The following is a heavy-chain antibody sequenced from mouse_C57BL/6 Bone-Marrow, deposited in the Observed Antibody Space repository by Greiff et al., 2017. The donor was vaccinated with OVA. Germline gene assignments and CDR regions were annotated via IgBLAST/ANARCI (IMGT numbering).Heavy chain of an antibody. V-gene: IGHV1-81*01. CDR2: IYPRSGNT. Sequence: QVQLQQSGAELARPGASVKLSCKASGYTFTSYGMSWVKQRTGQGLEWIGEIYPRSGNTYYNEKFKGKATLTADKSSSTAYMELRSLTSEDSAVYFCARSLTGTWFDYWGQGTPVTVSA. CDR1: GYTFTSYG. CDR3: ARSLTGTWFDY. J-gene: IGHJ3*01.